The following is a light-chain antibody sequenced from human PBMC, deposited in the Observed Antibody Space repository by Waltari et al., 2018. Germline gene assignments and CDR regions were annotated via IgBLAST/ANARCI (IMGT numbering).Light chain of an antibody. V-gene: IGLV2-14*03. J-gene: IGLJ1*01. CDR3: SSHTTAKTYV. CDR2: DVN. CDR1: SSDVGAYTL. Sequence: QSALTQPASVSGSLGQSITISCTGTSSDVGAYTLVSWYQQQPVRAPRVIIFDVNDRPSGVSRRFAASRSGNTASLTISGLQAEDEADYYCSSHTTAKTYVFGTGTRVTVL.